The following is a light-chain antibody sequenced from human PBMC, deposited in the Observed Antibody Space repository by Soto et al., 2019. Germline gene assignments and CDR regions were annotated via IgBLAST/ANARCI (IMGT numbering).Light chain of an antibody. J-gene: IGLJ2*01. CDR2: RDY. V-gene: IGLV3-9*01. Sequence: SYELTQPLSVSVALGQTARITCGGSNIGSKSVHWYQKRPGQAPVVVMYRDYHRSSEIPVRFAGSNSGNTATLTISRAQAGDEADYYCQVWDSTTAVLFGGGTKLTVL. CDR1: NIGSKS. CDR3: QVWDSTTAVL.